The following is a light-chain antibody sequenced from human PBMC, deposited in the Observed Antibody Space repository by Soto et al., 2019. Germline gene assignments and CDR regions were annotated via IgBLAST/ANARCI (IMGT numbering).Light chain of an antibody. V-gene: IGKV3-20*01. J-gene: IGKJ5*01. CDR3: QRYGVSSPRIT. Sequence: EIVLTQSPGTLSLSAGEKTTLSCRANQTASASYIAWNPQKPGQAPRLLIYGATNRIIGIPDRFSGSVSGTDFTLTISRLEPEDFAVYYCQRYGVSSPRITFGQGTRLEIK. CDR2: GAT. CDR1: QTASASY.